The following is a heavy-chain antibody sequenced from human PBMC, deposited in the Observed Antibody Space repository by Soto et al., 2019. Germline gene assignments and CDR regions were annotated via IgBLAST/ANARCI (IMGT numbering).Heavy chain of an antibody. D-gene: IGHD4-17*01. CDR2: ISASGGTA. V-gene: IGHV3-23*01. Sequence: EVQLLESGGGLVQPGGSLRLSCAASGFTFTNCAMSWVRQAPGKGLEWVSGISASGGTAYYADSVVGRFTISRDMSTNTLSLQMNSLRVEDTAVYFCAKDSNGDYVGGFEFWGQGTMVTVSS. CDR1: GFTFTNCA. CDR3: AKDSNGDYVGGFEF. J-gene: IGHJ3*01.